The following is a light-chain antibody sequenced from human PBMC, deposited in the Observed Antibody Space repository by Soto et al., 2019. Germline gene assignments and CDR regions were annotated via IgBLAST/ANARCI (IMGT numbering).Light chain of an antibody. CDR1: QSVSSY. V-gene: IGKV3-11*01. Sequence: EIVLTQSPATLSLSPGERATLSCRASQSVSSYSAWYQQNPGQAPRLLIYDSSNRTTGIPARFSGSGSGTDYALTISSLEPEDFGVYYCQQHSDWPPLTFGGETKVEIK. J-gene: IGKJ4*01. CDR2: DSS. CDR3: QQHSDWPPLT.